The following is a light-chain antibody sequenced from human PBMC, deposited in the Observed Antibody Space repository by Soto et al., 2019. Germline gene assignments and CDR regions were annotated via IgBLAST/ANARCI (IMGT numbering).Light chain of an antibody. Sequence: EVVMTQSPATLSVSPGERATLSCRASQSVSSSYLAWYQQKPGQAPRLLIYGASTRAAGIPARFSGSGCGTDFTLTITSLEPEDFAVYYCQQRSNWPPITFGQGTRLEIK. CDR3: QQRSNWPPIT. CDR1: QSVSSSY. CDR2: GAS. V-gene: IGKV3D-20*02. J-gene: IGKJ5*01.